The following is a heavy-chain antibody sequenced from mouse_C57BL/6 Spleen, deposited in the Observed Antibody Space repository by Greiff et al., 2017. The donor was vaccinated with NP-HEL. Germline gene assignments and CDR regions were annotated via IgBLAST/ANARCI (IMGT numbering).Heavy chain of an antibody. Sequence: DVKLVESGGGLVKPGGSLKLSCAASGFTFSSYAMSWVRQTPEKRLEWVATISDGGSYTYYPDNVKGRFTISRDNAKNNLYLHMSHLKSEDTAMYYCARVYPYYFDYWGQGTTLTVSS. V-gene: IGHV5-4*03. D-gene: IGHD2-1*01. CDR2: ISDGGSYT. J-gene: IGHJ2*01. CDR3: ARVYPYYFDY. CDR1: GFTFSSYA.